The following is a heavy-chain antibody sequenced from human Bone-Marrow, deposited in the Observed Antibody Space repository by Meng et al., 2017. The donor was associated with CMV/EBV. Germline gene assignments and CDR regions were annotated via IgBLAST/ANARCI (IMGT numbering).Heavy chain of an antibody. J-gene: IGHJ6*02. V-gene: IGHV3-7*01. Sequence: GGSLRLSCAASGFTFSSYSMNWVRQAPGKGLEWVANIKQDGSEKYYVDSVKGRFTISRDNAKNSLYLQMNSLRAEDTAVYYCARDHVLQYAGRDYYYYGMDVWGQGTTVTVSS. D-gene: IGHD4-11*01. CDR3: ARDHVLQYAGRDYYYYGMDV. CDR2: IKQDGSEK. CDR1: GFTFSSYS.